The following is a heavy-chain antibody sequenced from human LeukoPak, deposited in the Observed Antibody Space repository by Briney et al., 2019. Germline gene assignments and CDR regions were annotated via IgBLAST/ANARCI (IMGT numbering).Heavy chain of an antibody. CDR1: GFTFSSYA. Sequence: GGSLRLSCAASGFTFSSYAMSWVRQAPGKGLEWVAVIWYDGSNKYYADSVKGRFTISRDNSKNTLYLQMNSLRAEDTAVYYCARDRNSSSRRNDAFDIWGQGTMVTVSS. CDR2: IWYDGSNK. CDR3: ARDRNSSSRRNDAFDI. V-gene: IGHV3-33*08. D-gene: IGHD6-6*01. J-gene: IGHJ3*02.